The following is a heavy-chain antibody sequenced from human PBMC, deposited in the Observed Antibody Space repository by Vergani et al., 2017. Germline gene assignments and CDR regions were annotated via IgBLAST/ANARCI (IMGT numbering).Heavy chain of an antibody. CDR3: ARGHPVGSY. J-gene: IGHJ4*02. CDR2: IKGDGSAK. Sequence: EVQLVESGGSLVHPGGSLRLSCAASGFSFSNHWMHWLRQAPGKGLEWVAAIKGDGSAKQYVESVKGRFTISRDNAKSSLYLQMNSLRVADTAVYYCARGHPVGSYWGQGTLVTVSS. CDR1: GFSFSNHW. D-gene: IGHD1-26*01. V-gene: IGHV3-7*01.